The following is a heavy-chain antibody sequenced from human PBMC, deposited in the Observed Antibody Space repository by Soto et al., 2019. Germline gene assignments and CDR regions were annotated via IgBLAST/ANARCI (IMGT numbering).Heavy chain of an antibody. Sequence: PSETLSLTCAVYGGSFSGYYWSWIRQPPGKGLEWIGEINPSGSTNYNPSLKSRVTISVDTSKNQFYLRLSSVTAADTAVYYCASSAGHPGDFFYYNGMDVCGQGTTVTVSS. V-gene: IGHV4-34*01. CDR3: ASSAGHPGDFFYYNGMDV. J-gene: IGHJ6*02. CDR1: GGSFSGYY. CDR2: INPSGST. D-gene: IGHD3-10*01.